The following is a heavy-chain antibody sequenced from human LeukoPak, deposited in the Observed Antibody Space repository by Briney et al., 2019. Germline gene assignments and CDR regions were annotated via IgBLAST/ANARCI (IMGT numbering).Heavy chain of an antibody. V-gene: IGHV4-34*01. CDR1: GGSFSGYY. CDR3: ARHTYSSGTLIQ. Sequence: PSETLSLTCAVYGGSFSGYYWSWIRQPPGKGLEWIGEINHSGSTNYNPSLKSRVTISVDTSKNQFSLKLSSVTAADTAVYYCARHTYSSGTLIQWGQGTMVTVSS. CDR2: INHSGST. D-gene: IGHD6-19*01. J-gene: IGHJ3*01.